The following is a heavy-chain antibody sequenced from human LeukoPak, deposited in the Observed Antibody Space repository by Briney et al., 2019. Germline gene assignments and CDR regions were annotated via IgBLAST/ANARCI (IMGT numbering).Heavy chain of an antibody. V-gene: IGHV1-69*04. CDR1: GGTFSSYA. CDR2: IIPIPGIA. Sequence: SVKVSCKASGGTFSSYAISWVRQAPGQGLEWMGRIIPIPGIANYAQKFQGRVTITADKSTSTAYMELSSLRSEDTAVYYCALDSSGSYHFDYWGQGTLVTVSS. CDR3: ALDSSGSYHFDY. D-gene: IGHD3-22*01. J-gene: IGHJ4*02.